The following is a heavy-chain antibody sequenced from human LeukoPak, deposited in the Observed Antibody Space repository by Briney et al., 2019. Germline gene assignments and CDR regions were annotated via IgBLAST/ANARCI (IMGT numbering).Heavy chain of an antibody. J-gene: IGHJ4*02. V-gene: IGHV3-7*01. D-gene: IGHD4-17*01. CDR3: ARGYGPDY. CDR2: IKQDGSEK. CDR1: GFTFSTYW. Sequence: PGGSLRLSCAASGFTFSTYWMSWVRQAPGKGLEWVANIKQDGSEKNYVDSVKGRFIISRDNAKNSLYLQMNSLRAEDTAVYYCARGYGPDYWGQGSLVTVSS.